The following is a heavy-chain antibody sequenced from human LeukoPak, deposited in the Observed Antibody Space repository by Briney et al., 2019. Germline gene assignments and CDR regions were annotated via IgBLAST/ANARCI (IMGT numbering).Heavy chain of an antibody. V-gene: IGHV3-53*01. CDR3: ARGDDSGYYDYFDY. Sequence: QAGGSLRLSCAASGFTVDSNYLSWVRQAPGKGLGWVSTIYTGGNTYYAASVKGRFTISRDFSKNTVFLHMNSLRAEDTAMYYCARGDDSGYYDYFDYWAREPWSPSPQ. CDR1: GFTVDSNY. CDR2: IYTGGNT. D-gene: IGHD3-22*01. J-gene: IGHJ4*02.